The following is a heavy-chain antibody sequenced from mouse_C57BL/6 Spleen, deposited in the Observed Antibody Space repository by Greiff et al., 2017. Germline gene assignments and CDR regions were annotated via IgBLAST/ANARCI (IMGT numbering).Heavy chain of an antibody. CDR1: GYTFTSYW. Sequence: EVKVVESGTVLARPGASVKMSCKTSGYTFTSYWMHWVKQRPGQGLEWIGAIYPGNSDTSYNQKFKGKAKLTAVTSASTAYMELSSLTNEDSAVYYCTIYYGNLWFAYWGKGTLVTVSA. CDR2: IYPGNSDT. CDR3: TIYYGNLWFAY. V-gene: IGHV1-5*01. D-gene: IGHD2-1*01. J-gene: IGHJ3*01.